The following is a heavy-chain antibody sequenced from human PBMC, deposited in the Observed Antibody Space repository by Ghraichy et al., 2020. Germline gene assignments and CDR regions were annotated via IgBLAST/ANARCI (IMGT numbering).Heavy chain of an antibody. Sequence: GGSLRLSCAASGFSFSSFAVGWVRQAPGKGLEWVSGISFSSITTYYADSVKGRFTISRDNSKDTLYLQMNSLRAEDTAVYYCAKSYYSGSGSYYRYYYSMDVWGQGTTVTVSS. CDR2: ISFSSITT. V-gene: IGHV3-23*01. D-gene: IGHD3-10*01. CDR1: GFSFSSFA. J-gene: IGHJ6*02. CDR3: AKSYYSGSGSYYRYYYSMDV.